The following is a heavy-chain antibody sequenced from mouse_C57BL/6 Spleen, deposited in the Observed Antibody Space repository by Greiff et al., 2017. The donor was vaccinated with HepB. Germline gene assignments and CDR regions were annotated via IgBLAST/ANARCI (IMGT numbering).Heavy chain of an antibody. J-gene: IGHJ3*01. V-gene: IGHV1-81*01. CDR1: GYTFTSYG. CDR3: ARGGYDYDSRLAY. CDR2: IYPRSGNT. Sequence: QVQLKQSGAELARPGASVKLSCKASGYTFTSYGISWVKQRTGQGLEWIGEIYPRSGNTYYNEKFKGKATLTADKSSSTAYMELRSLTSEDSAVYFCARGGYDYDSRLAYWGQGTLVTVSA. D-gene: IGHD2-4*01.